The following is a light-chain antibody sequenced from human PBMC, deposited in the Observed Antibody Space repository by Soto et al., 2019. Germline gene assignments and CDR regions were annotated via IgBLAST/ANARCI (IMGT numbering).Light chain of an antibody. CDR3: GTWDYSLSAVV. Sequence: QSVLPQPPSVSAAPGQKVTISRSGSSSNIGNNYVSWYQQLPGTAPKLLIYDNNKRPSGIPDRFSGSKSGTSATLGITGLQTGDEADYYCGTWDYSLSAVVFGGGTKLTVL. CDR1: SSNIGNNY. CDR2: DNN. J-gene: IGLJ2*01. V-gene: IGLV1-51*01.